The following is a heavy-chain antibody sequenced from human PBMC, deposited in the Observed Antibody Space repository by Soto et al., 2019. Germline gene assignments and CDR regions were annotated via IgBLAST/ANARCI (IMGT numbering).Heavy chain of an antibody. CDR3: TSLRFLEWLGAFDR. J-gene: IGHJ3*02. V-gene: IGHV3-49*03. CDR1: GFTFGDYA. D-gene: IGHD3-3*01. CDR2: IRSKAYGGTT. Sequence: SLRLSCTASGFTFGDYAMSWFRQAPGKGLEWVGFIRSKAYGGTTEYAASVKGRFTISRDDSKSIAYLQMNSLKTEDTAVYYCTSLRFLEWLGAFDRWGQGTMVPVSS.